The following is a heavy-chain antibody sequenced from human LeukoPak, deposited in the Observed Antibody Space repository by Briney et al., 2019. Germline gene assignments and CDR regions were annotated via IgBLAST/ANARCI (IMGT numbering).Heavy chain of an antibody. Sequence: PGRSLRLSCAASGFTFSSYGMHWVRQAPGKGLEWVAVISYDGSNKYYADSVKGRFTISRDNSKNTLYLQMNSLRAEDTAVYYCAKDLIAVADEGDYWGQGTLVTVSS. CDR2: ISYDGSNK. V-gene: IGHV3-30*18. CDR3: AKDLIAVADEGDY. D-gene: IGHD6-19*01. J-gene: IGHJ4*02. CDR1: GFTFSSYG.